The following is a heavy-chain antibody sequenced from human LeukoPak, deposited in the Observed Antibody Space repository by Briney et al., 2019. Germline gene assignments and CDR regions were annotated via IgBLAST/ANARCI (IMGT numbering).Heavy chain of an antibody. CDR1: GYTFNTYG. CDR3: ARAGTVVDSWFDP. J-gene: IGHJ5*02. Sequence: ASVTVSCKASGYTFNTYGITWVRQAPGQGLEWMGWISGYNGKTKYAQKLQDRVTMTTDTSTTTAYMELRSLRSDDTAVYYCARAGTVVDSWFDPWGQGTLVTVSS. D-gene: IGHD2-15*01. V-gene: IGHV1-18*01. CDR2: ISGYNGKT.